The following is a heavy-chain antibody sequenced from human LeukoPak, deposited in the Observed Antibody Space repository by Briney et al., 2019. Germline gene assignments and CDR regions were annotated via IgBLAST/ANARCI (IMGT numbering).Heavy chain of an antibody. CDR1: GGSISSSSYY. V-gene: IGHV4-39*01. J-gene: IGHJ4*02. D-gene: IGHD2-2*01. CDR2: IFYSGTT. Sequence: KPSETLSLTCTVSGGSISSSSYYWGWIRQPPGKGLEWIGRIFYSGTTYYNPSLKSRVTISVDTSKNQFSLRLSSVTAADTAVYYCASENCSGTSCSSFDYWGQGTLVTVSS. CDR3: ASENCSGTSCSSFDY.